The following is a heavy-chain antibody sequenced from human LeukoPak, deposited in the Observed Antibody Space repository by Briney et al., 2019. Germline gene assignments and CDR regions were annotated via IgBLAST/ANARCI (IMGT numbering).Heavy chain of an antibody. CDR3: ARGLNYYGSGSYQDY. Sequence: ASVKVSCKASGYTFTSYGISWVRQAPGQGLEWMGLISAYNGNTNYAQKLQGRVTMTTDTSTSTAYMELRSLRSDDTAVYYCARGLNYYGSGSYQDYWGQGTLVTVSS. D-gene: IGHD3-10*01. CDR1: GYTFTSYG. CDR2: ISAYNGNT. J-gene: IGHJ4*02. V-gene: IGHV1-18*01.